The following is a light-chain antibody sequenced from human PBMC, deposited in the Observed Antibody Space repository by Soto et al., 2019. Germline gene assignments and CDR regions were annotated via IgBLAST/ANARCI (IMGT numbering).Light chain of an antibody. CDR1: QSVSGN. J-gene: IGKJ2*02. CDR2: GAS. V-gene: IGKV3-15*01. Sequence: EIVMTQSPATLSVSPGERATLSCRASQSVSGNLAWYQQKPGQAPRLLIYGASSRATGIPARFSGSGSGTEFTLTISSLQSEDFAVYYCQQYNNWPPSTVGQGTKLEIK. CDR3: QQYNNWPPST.